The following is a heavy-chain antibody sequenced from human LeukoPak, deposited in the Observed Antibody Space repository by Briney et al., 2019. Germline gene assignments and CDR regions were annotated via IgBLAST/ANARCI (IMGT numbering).Heavy chain of an antibody. D-gene: IGHD1-26*01. V-gene: IGHV3-11*04. Sequence: GGSLRLSCAASGFTFSDYYMSWLRQAPGKGVEGLSYITSSGSLTYYADSVKGRFTSSRDNAKNSVYLQMNSLRAEDTAVYYCARAWELLGWGQGTLVTVSS. CDR3: ARAWELLG. CDR1: GFTFSDYY. CDR2: ITSSGSLT. J-gene: IGHJ4*02.